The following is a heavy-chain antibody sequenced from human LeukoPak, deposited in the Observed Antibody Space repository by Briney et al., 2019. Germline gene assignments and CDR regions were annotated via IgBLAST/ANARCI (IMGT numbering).Heavy chain of an antibody. V-gene: IGHV4-31*03. CDR1: GGSISSGGYY. CDR2: IYYSGST. D-gene: IGHD3-22*01. J-gene: IGHJ6*02. CDR3: ARASTYYYDSSGYILNGMDV. Sequence: SETLSLTCTVSGGSISSGGYYWSWIRQHPGKGLEWIGYIYYSGSTYYNPSLKSRVTISVDTSKNQFSLKLSSVTAADTAVYYCARASTYYYDSSGYILNGMDVWGQGTTVTVSS.